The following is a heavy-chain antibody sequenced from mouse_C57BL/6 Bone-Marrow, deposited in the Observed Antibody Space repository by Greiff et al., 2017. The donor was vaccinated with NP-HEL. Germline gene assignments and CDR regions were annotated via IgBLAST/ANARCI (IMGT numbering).Heavy chain of an antibody. J-gene: IGHJ2*01. Sequence: VQLQQPGAELVKPGASVKLSCKASGYTFTSYWMQWVKQRPGQGLEWIGEIDPSDSYTNYNQKFKGKATLTVDTSSSTAYMQLSSLTSEDSAVYYGARKGRLLPYYFDYWGQGTTLTVSS. V-gene: IGHV1-50*01. D-gene: IGHD2-3*01. CDR2: IDPSDSYT. CDR1: GYTFTSYW. CDR3: ARKGRLLPYYFDY.